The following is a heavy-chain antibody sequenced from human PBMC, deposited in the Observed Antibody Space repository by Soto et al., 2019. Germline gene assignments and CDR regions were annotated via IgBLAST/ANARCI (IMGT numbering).Heavy chain of an antibody. Sequence: GASVKVSCKAFGYTFTSYGISWVRQAPGQGLEWMGWISAYNGNTNYAQKLQGRVTMTTDTSTSTAYMELRSLRSDDTAVYYCARVPLYYYDSSGTVDYWGQGTLVTVSS. CDR3: ARVPLYYYDSSGTVDY. CDR1: GYTFTSYG. V-gene: IGHV1-18*04. D-gene: IGHD3-22*01. CDR2: ISAYNGNT. J-gene: IGHJ4*02.